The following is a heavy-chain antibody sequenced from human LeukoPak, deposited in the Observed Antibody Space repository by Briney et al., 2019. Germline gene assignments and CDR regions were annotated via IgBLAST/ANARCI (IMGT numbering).Heavy chain of an antibody. CDR1: GFTFDDYG. D-gene: IGHD6-19*01. V-gene: IGHV3-20*04. CDR3: AREDFSWLAHDY. J-gene: IGHJ4*02. Sequence: GGSLRLSCAAFGFTFDDYGMSWVRHAPGKGLEWVSGINWNGGSTGYADSVKGRFTISRDNAKNSLYLQMNSLRAEDTALYYCAREDFSWLAHDYWGQGTLVTVSS. CDR2: INWNGGST.